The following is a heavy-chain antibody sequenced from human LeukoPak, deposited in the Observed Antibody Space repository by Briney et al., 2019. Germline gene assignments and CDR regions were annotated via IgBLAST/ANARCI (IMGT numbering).Heavy chain of an antibody. J-gene: IGHJ4*02. Sequence: SETLSLTCTVSGGSISSYYWSWIRQPPGKGLEWIGYIYYSGSTNYNPSLKSRVTISVDTSKNQFSLKLSSVTAADTAVYYCARAGHCSSTSCYPEYWGQGTLVTVSS. CDR3: ARAGHCSSTSCYPEY. CDR2: IYYSGST. V-gene: IGHV4-59*08. CDR1: GGSISSYY. D-gene: IGHD2-2*01.